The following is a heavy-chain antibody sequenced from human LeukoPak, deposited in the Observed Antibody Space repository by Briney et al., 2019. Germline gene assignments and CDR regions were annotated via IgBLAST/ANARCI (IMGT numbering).Heavy chain of an antibody. J-gene: IGHJ6*02. D-gene: IGHD5-18*01. CDR2: IYYSGSA. Sequence: SETLSLTCTVSGGSMSTYYWSWIRQPPGKGLEWIGYIYYSGSAKYNPSLKSRVTMTRDTSTSTVYMELSSLRSEDTAVYYCASPVGYSYGYYGMDAWGQGTTVTVSS. V-gene: IGHV4-59*01. CDR1: GGSMSTYY. CDR3: ASPVGYSYGYYGMDA.